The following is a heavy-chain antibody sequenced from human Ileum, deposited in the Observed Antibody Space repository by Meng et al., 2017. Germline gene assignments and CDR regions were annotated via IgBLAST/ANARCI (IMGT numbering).Heavy chain of an antibody. V-gene: IGHV4-59*08. CDR1: GGSFSPHS. CDR2: ISYSGTT. J-gene: IGHJ4*02. Sequence: QEHLQQWGAGLLKPSETRSLICAVYGGSFSPHSWTWIRPHPGKGLEWIAYISYSGTTNYNPSLKSRVTISVDTSKNQFSLKLSSVTAADTAVYYCTRHMGYNSGWYYFDYWGQGTLVTVSS. CDR3: TRHMGYNSGWYYFDY. D-gene: IGHD6-19*01.